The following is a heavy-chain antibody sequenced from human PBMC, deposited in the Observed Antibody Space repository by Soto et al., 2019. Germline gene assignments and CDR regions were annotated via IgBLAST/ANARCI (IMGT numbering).Heavy chain of an antibody. CDR3: AAELTYCGGDCYPKGGDAFDI. Sequence: ASVKVSCKASGYTFTGYYMHWVRQAPGQGLEWMGWINPNSGGTNYAQKFQGRVTMTRDTSISTAYMELSRLRSDDTAVYYCAAELTYCGGDCYPKGGDAFDIWGQGXMVTV. V-gene: IGHV1-2*02. CDR1: GYTFTGYY. CDR2: INPNSGGT. J-gene: IGHJ3*02. D-gene: IGHD2-21*02.